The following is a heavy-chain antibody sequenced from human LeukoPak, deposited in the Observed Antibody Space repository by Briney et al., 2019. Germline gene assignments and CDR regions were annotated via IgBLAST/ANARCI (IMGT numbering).Heavy chain of an antibody. J-gene: IGHJ4*02. CDR1: GGSFSGSY. D-gene: IGHD3-22*01. CDR2: INHSGST. Sequence: SETLSLTCAVYGGSFSGSYGSWIRQPPGKGLGWLGEINHSGSTNYNPSLKSRVTISVDTSKNQFSLKLSSVTAADTAVYYCARWAYDSSGYYPFDYWGQGTLVTVSS. CDR3: ARWAYDSSGYYPFDY. V-gene: IGHV4-34*01.